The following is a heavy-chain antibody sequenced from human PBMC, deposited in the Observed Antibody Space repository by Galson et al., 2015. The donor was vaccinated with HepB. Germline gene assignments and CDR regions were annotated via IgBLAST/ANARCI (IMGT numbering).Heavy chain of an antibody. CDR3: VRVGRWVRDGVDGRDV. CDR2: IKQDGSGE. Sequence: SLRLSCAGSGITFSNYWMSWVRQAPGKGLEWVANIKQDGSGEYYVDSVRGRFTISGDNAKNSLYLQMNSPRAEDTAVYYCVRVGRWVRDGVDGRDVWGQGTTVTVSS. CDR1: GITFSNYW. D-gene: IGHD3-10*01. V-gene: IGHV3-7*03. J-gene: IGHJ6*02.